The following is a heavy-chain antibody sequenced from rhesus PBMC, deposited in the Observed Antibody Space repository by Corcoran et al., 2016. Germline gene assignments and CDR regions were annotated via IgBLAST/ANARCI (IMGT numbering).Heavy chain of an antibody. CDR2: IYGGGGGT. CDR3: ARNSRRLSDAFDF. J-gene: IGHJ3*01. CDR1: GAFISSNH. Sequence: QVQLQESGPGLVKPSETLSLTCAVSGAFISSNHWSWIRQPPGKGLEWIGRIYGGGGGTDYNPSPNSRVTISTDTSKNQFSLKLRSVTAADTAVYYCARNSRRLSDAFDFWGQGLRVTVSS. V-gene: IGHV4-160*01.